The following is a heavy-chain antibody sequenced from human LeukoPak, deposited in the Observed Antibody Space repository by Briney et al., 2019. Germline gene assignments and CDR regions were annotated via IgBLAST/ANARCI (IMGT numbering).Heavy chain of an antibody. CDR1: GFTFSNAW. CDR2: IKSKSDGGTT. D-gene: IGHD2-2*02. J-gene: IGHJ1*01. V-gene: IGHV3-15*01. CDR3: ATEYCTSTSCYNYFQD. Sequence: PGGSLRLSCAASGFTFSNAWMNWLRQAPGKGLEWVGHIKSKSDGGTTDYAAPVKGRFTISRDDSKNTLYLQMNSLKTEDTAVYHCATEYCTSTSCYNYFQDWGQGTLVTVAS.